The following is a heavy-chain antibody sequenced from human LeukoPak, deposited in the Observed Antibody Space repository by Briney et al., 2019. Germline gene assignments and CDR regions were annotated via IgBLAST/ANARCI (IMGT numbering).Heavy chain of an antibody. Sequence: PGGSLRLSCAASGFTFSSYAMSWVRQPPGKGLEWIGSIYYSGSTYYNPSLKSRVTISVDTSKNQFSLKLSSVTAADTAVYYCARRSSGNFDYWGQGTLVTVSS. V-gene: IGHV4-39*01. CDR1: GFTFSSYA. D-gene: IGHD6-19*01. J-gene: IGHJ4*02. CDR2: IYYSGST. CDR3: ARRSSGNFDY.